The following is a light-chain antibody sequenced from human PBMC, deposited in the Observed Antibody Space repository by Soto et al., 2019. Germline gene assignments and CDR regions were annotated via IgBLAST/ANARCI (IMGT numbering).Light chain of an antibody. CDR2: GAS. J-gene: IGKJ2*01. Sequence: EIVLTQSPATLSLSPGERGTLSCRASQSVTNNYLAWYQQKPGQAPRLLIYGASRRATGIPDRFSGSGSGTDFTLTISRLEPEDFAVYYCQQCAYSPRTFGQGTKLEMK. V-gene: IGKV3-20*01. CDR3: QQCAYSPRT. CDR1: QSVTNNY.